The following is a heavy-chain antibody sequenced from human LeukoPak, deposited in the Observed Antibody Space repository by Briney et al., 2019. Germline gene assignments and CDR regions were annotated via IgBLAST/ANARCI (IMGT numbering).Heavy chain of an antibody. CDR2: ISGSGGST. CDR1: GFTFSSYA. Sequence: GGSLRLSCAASGFTFSSYAMSWVRQAPGKGPEWVSAISGSGGSTYYADSVKGRFTISRDNSKNTLYLQMNSLRAEDTAVYYCASGHYYYDSSGYYPSWGQGTLVTVSS. V-gene: IGHV3-23*01. D-gene: IGHD3-22*01. J-gene: IGHJ5*02. CDR3: ASGHYYYDSSGYYPS.